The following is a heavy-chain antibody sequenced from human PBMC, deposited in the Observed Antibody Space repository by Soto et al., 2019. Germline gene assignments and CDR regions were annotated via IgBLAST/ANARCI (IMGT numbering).Heavy chain of an antibody. J-gene: IGHJ4*02. CDR3: AHKGGGDRILDY. CDR1: GFSLSTSGVG. CDR2: IYWDDDK. Sequence: QITLKESGPTLVKPTQTLTLTCTFSGFSLSTSGVGVGWIRQPPGKALEWLALIYWDDDKRYSPSLKSRLTTPKDPSKNQVALTMPNMDPVDTATYYCAHKGGGDRILDYWGQGTLVTVSS. V-gene: IGHV2-5*02. D-gene: IGHD3-16*01.